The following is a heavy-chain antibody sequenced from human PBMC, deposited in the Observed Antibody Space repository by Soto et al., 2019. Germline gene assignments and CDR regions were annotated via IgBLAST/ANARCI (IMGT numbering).Heavy chain of an antibody. V-gene: IGHV1-18*01. CDR3: ARGPTKWLTDAFDI. CDR2: IGPYNGNT. J-gene: IGHJ3*02. D-gene: IGHD5-12*01. Sequence: HVQLVQSGAEVKKPGASLKVSCKASGYTFISYGVSWVRQAPGQGLEWLGWIGPYNGNTNYAQKFQGRITMTTDTSTSTVYMDLRSVRTDDTAVYYCARGPTKWLTDAFDIWGQGTIVVVS. CDR1: GYTFISYG.